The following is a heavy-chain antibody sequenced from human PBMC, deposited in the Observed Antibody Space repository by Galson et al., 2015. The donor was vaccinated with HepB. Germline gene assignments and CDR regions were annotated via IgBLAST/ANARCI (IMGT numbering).Heavy chain of an antibody. V-gene: IGHV3-21*01. CDR3: ARAFTYYYDSSGSNWYFDL. CDR1: GFTFSSYS. CDR2: ISSSSSYI. Sequence: SLRLSCAASGFTFSSYSMNWVRQAPGKGLEWVSSISSSSSYIYYADSVKGRFTISRDNAKNSLYLQMNSLRAEDTAVYYCARAFTYYYDSSGSNWYFDLWGRGTLVTVSS. J-gene: IGHJ2*01. D-gene: IGHD3-22*01.